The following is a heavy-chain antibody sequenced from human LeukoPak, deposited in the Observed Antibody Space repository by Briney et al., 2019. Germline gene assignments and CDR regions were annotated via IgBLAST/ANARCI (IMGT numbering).Heavy chain of an antibody. V-gene: IGHV4-34*01. CDR3: ARVLGAATIWARRVSDY. CDR2: INHSGST. J-gene: IGHJ4*02. Sequence: SETLSLTCAVYGGSFSGYYWSWIRQPPGKGLEWIGEINHSGSTNYNPSLKSRVTISVDTSKNQFSLKLSSVTAADTAVYYCARVLGAATIWARRVSDYWGQGTLVTVSS. D-gene: IGHD2-15*01. CDR1: GGSFSGYY.